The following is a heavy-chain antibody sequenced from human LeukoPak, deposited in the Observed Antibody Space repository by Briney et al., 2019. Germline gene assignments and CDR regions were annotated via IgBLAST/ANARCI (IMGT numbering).Heavy chain of an antibody. CDR3: ARGGGWSVGIDY. D-gene: IGHD6-19*01. V-gene: IGHV3-23*01. CDR1: GFTFSNFV. Sequence: GGSLRLSCAAPGFTFSNFVMSWVRQAPGKGLEWVSVISASGGSTYYADSVKGRFTISRDNSKNTLYLQMNSLRAEDTAVYYCARGGGWSVGIDYWGQGTLVTVSS. CDR2: ISASGGST. J-gene: IGHJ4*02.